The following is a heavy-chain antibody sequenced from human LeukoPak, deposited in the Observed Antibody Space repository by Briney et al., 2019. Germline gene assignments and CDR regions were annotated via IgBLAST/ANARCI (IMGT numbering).Heavy chain of an antibody. CDR1: GYTFTGNY. V-gene: IGHV1-2*02. CDR2: INPNSGGT. D-gene: IGHD3-22*01. Sequence: ASVEVSCKASGYTFTGNYMHWVRQAPGQGLEWMGWINPNSGGTNYAQKFQGRVTMTRDTSIGTAYMELNRLRSDDTAVYYCARGSYDSSDFEYSHHWGQGTLVTVSS. J-gene: IGHJ1*01. CDR3: ARGSYDSSDFEYSHH.